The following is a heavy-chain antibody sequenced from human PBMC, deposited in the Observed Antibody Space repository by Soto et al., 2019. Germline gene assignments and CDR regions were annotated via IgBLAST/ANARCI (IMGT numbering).Heavy chain of an antibody. CDR3: ARSQDYGGFFQH. V-gene: IGHV4-30-4*01. J-gene: IGHJ1*01. CDR2: IYYSGST. Sequence: SETLSLTCTVSGGSISSGDYYWSWIRQPPGKGLEWIGYIYYSGSTYYNPSLKSRVTISVDTSKNQFSLKLSSVTAKDTAVYYCARSQDYGGFFQHWGQGTLVTVSS. CDR1: GGSISSGDYY. D-gene: IGHD4-17*01.